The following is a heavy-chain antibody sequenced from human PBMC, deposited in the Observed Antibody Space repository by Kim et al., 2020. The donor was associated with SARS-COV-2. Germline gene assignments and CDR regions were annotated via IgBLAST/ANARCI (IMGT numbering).Heavy chain of an antibody. J-gene: IGHJ4*02. D-gene: IGHD7-27*01. CDR2: ISNDGSNK. V-gene: IGHV3-30*18. CDR1: GFTFSSYG. Sequence: GGSLRLSCAASGFTFSSYGMHWVRQAPGKGLEWVAVISNDGSNKYYADSVKGRFTISRDNSKNTLYLQMNSLRAEDTAVYYCAKDRCWGNDYFDYWGQETLVTVSS. CDR3: AKDRCWGNDYFDY.